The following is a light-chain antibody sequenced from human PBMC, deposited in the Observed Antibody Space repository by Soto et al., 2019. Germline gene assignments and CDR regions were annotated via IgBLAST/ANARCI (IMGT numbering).Light chain of an antibody. CDR3: QQYGRSPGLFT. V-gene: IGKV3-20*01. J-gene: IGKJ3*01. CDR2: DTS. Sequence: EIVLTQSPGTLSLSPGERATLSCRASQSVSNTYLAWYQQKPGQAPRLLIYDTSSRATDIPDRFSGSGSGTAFTLTISRLEPEDFAVYDCQQYGRSPGLFTFGPGTKVDIK. CDR1: QSVSNTY.